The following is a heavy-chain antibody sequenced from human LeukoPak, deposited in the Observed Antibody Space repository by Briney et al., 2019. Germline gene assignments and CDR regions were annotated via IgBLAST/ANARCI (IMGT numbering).Heavy chain of an antibody. CDR1: GYTFTNYG. CDR2: ISPYNGNT. D-gene: IGHD3-10*01. V-gene: IGHV1-18*01. Sequence: ASVKVSCKTSGYTFTNYGFNWVRQAPGQGLEWMGWISPYNGNTNYAQKLQGRVTMTTDTSTSTAYMELRSLRSDGTAVYYCAREPPMLRGAYDYWGQGTLVTVSS. CDR3: AREPPMLRGAYDY. J-gene: IGHJ4*01.